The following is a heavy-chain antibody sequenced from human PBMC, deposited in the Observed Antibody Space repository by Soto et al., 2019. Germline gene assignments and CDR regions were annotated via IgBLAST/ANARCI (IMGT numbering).Heavy chain of an antibody. J-gene: IGHJ6*03. CDR3: ARAAGKLSFKYYYYMDV. D-gene: IGHD6-13*01. V-gene: IGHV3-21*01. CDR1: GFTFSSYS. Sequence: GGSLRLSCAASGFTFSSYSMNWVRQAPGKGLEWVSSISSSSSYIYYADSVKGRFTISRDNAKNSLYLQMNSLRAEDTAVYYCARAAGKLSFKYYYYMDVWGKGTTVTVSS. CDR2: ISSSSSYI.